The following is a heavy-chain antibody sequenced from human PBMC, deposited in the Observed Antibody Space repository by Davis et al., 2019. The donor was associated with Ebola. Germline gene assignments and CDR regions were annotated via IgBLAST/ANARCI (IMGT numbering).Heavy chain of an antibody. CDR1: GWSINSYH. J-gene: IGHJ4*02. D-gene: IGHD5-12*01. CDR2: IYSSGVT. CDR3: AREVYSGYASLDY. Sequence: PGGSLRLSCAVSGWSINSYHWSWIRQPAGRGLEWIGRIYSSGVTHYSPSLKSRVTMSVDTSKNHFSLKVSSVTAADTAVYYCAREVYSGYASLDYWGQGILVTVSS. V-gene: IGHV4-4*07.